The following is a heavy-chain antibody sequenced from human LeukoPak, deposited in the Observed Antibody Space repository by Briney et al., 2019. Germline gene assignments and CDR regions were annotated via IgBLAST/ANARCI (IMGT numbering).Heavy chain of an antibody. D-gene: IGHD1-26*01. CDR2: INWNGGRT. V-gene: IGHV3-20*04. Sequence: GGSLRLSCATSGFTFEDHGLSWVRQPPGKGLAWVSRINWNGGRTGYSDSVKGRFTISRDDAKKSVHLQMNSLRVEDTAVYYCVRGEGRGGWFDPWGQGILVTVSS. CDR3: VRGEGRGGWFDP. J-gene: IGHJ5*02. CDR1: GFTFEDHG.